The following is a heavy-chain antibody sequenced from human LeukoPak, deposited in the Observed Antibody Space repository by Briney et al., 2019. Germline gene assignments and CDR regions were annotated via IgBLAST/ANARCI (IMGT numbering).Heavy chain of an antibody. CDR2: INSDGRST. CDR3: AKERQLLFDY. CDR1: GFTFSSYG. Sequence: HPGGSLRLSCAASGFTFSSYGMHWVRQAPGKWLVWVSRINSDGRSTTYADSVRGRFTISRDNAKNTLYLQMNSLRAEDTAVYHCAKERQLLFDYWGQGTLVTVSS. J-gene: IGHJ4*02. V-gene: IGHV3-74*01. D-gene: IGHD6-6*01.